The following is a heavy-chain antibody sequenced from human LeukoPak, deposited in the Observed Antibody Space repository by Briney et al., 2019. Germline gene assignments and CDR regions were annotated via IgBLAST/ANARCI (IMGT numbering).Heavy chain of an antibody. CDR1: GFTFSSNY. CDR3: ARLEGSYYYYYGMDV. D-gene: IGHD1-1*01. Sequence: GGSLRLSCAASGFTFSSNYMSWVRQAPGKGLEWVSVIYSGGSTYYADSVKGRFTISRHNSKNTLYLQMNSLRAEDTAVYYCARLEGSYYYYYGMDVWGQGTTVTVSS. CDR2: IYSGGST. J-gene: IGHJ6*02. V-gene: IGHV3-53*04.